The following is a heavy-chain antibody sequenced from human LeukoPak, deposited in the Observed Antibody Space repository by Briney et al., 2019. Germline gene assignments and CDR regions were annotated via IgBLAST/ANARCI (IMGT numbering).Heavy chain of an antibody. CDR3: AKDGSRRCSGGSCYSVYYYGMDV. J-gene: IGHJ6*02. CDR1: GFTFSSYA. D-gene: IGHD2-15*01. CDR2: ISYDGSNK. Sequence: PGGSLRLSCAASGFTFSSYAMHWVRQAPGKGLEWVAVISYDGSNKYYADSVKGRFTISRDNSKNTLYLQMNSLRAEDTAVYYCAKDGSRRCSGGSCYSVYYYGMDVWGQGTTVTVSS. V-gene: IGHV3-30-3*01.